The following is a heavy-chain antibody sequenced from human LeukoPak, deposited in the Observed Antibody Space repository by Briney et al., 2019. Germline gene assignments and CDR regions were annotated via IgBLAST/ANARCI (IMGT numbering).Heavy chain of an antibody. CDR2: IYPVDSHT. V-gene: IGHV5-51*01. CDR1: GYSFSSNW. J-gene: IGHJ3*02. D-gene: IGHD2-2*01. Sequence: GESLKISCKGSGYSFSSNWIGWVRQMPGKGLEWMGIIYPVDSHTRYSPSFQGQVTISADKSISTAYLQWSSLKASDTAMYYCARSNGYCSTTSCYAFDIWGQGTMVIVSS. CDR3: ARSNGYCSTTSCYAFDI.